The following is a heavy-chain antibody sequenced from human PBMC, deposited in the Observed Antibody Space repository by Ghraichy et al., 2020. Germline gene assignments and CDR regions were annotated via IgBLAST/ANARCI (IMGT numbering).Heavy chain of an antibody. D-gene: IGHD3-3*01. CDR2: IYHSGST. CDR1: GGSISSYY. CDR3: VTTLNYDFWNGYLGAFYM. V-gene: IGHV4-59*01. J-gene: IGHJ3*02. Sequence: SETLSLTCTVSGGSISSYYRSWIRQPPGKGLEWIGSIYHSGSTNYNPSLKSRVTISVDTSKNQFSLKLSSVTAADTAVYYCVTTLNYDFWNGYLGAFYMWGQGTMVTVSS.